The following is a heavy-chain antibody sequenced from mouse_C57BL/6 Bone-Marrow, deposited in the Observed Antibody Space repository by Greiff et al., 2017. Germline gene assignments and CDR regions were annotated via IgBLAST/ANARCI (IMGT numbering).Heavy chain of an antibody. Sequence: QVQLKQSGPELVKPGASVKISCKASGYAFSSSWMNWVKQRPGKGLEWIGRIYPGDGDTNYNGKFKGKATLTADKSSSTAYMQLSSLTSEDSAVYFCARWGSSYTYFDYWGQGTTLTVSS. CDR1: GYAFSSSW. D-gene: IGHD1-1*01. J-gene: IGHJ2*01. CDR2: IYPGDGDT. CDR3: ARWGSSYTYFDY. V-gene: IGHV1-82*01.